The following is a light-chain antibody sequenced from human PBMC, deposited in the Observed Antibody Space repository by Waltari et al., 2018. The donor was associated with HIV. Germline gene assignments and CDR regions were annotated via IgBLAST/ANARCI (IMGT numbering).Light chain of an antibody. V-gene: IGLV1-44*01. CDR2: SNN. CDR1: YSNLVSNT. J-gene: IGLJ2*01. Sequence: QSVLTQTPSLSGTPGQRVTISCSAGYSNLVSNTVNWYQQFPGTAPRLLIYSNNQRPSGVPDRFSGSKSGTSASLVISELQSQDEADYHCAAWDDSLHGELFGGGTKLTVL. CDR3: AAWDDSLHGEL.